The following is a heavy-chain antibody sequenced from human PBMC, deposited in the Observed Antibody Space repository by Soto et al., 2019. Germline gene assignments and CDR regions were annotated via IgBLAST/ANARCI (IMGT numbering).Heavy chain of an antibody. CDR2: IYPGDSDT. CDR1: GYSFTSYW. V-gene: IGHV5-51*01. Sequence: PGESLKISCKGSGYSFTSYWIGWVRQMPGKGLEWMGIIYPGDSDTRYSPSFQGQVTISADKSISTAYLQWSSLKASDTAMYYCARQGGTMVRGVTSYYYYYGMDVWGQGTMVTVSS. J-gene: IGHJ6*02. D-gene: IGHD3-10*01. CDR3: ARQGGTMVRGVTSYYYYYGMDV.